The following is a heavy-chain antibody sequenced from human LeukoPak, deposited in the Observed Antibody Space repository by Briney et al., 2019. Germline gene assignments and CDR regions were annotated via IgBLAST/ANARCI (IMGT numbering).Heavy chain of an antibody. Sequence: SETLSLTCTVSGGSISGGSYYWSWIRQPAGKGLECIGRIYTSGSTNYNPSLKSRVTISVDTSKNQFSLKLSSVTAADTAVYYCARDAVAGTLLDYWGQETLVTVSS. V-gene: IGHV4-61*02. CDR2: IYTSGST. CDR3: ARDAVAGTLLDY. J-gene: IGHJ4*02. CDR1: GGSISGGSYY. D-gene: IGHD6-19*01.